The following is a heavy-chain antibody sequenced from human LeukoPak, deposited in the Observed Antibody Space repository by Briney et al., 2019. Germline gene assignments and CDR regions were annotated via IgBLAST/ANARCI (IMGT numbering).Heavy chain of an antibody. CDR1: GFTFSNYW. Sequence: GGSLRLSCAASGFTFSNYWMSWVRQAPGKGLEWVSYITTSGRTIYYADSVKGRFTISRDNAKNSLYLQMNSLRAEDTAVYYCARGGAGSGNVYNWFDPWGQGTLVTVSS. D-gene: IGHD3-10*01. CDR2: ITTSGRTI. J-gene: IGHJ5*02. CDR3: ARGGAGSGNVYNWFDP. V-gene: IGHV3-48*04.